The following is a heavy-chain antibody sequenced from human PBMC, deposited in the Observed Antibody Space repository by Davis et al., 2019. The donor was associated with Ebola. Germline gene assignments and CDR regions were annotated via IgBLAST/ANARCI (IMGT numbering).Heavy chain of an antibody. J-gene: IGHJ6*02. CDR2: INAGNGKT. CDR1: GYTFTSYA. D-gene: IGHD6-13*01. CDR3: ARGYSSSHDYYYYGMDV. V-gene: IGHV1-3*01. Sequence: ASVKVSCKASGYTFTSYAMHWVREAPGQRLEWMGWINAGNGKTKYSQKFQGRVTITRDTAASTAYMELSSLRSEDTAVYYCARGYSSSHDYYYYGMDVWGQGTTVTVSS.